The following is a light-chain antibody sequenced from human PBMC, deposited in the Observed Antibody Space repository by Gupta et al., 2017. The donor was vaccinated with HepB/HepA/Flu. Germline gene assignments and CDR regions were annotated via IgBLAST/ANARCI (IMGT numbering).Light chain of an antibody. CDR3: AAWDTSLNAVV. J-gene: IGLJ2*01. CDR2: YND. V-gene: IGLV1-44*01. Sequence: HSVLTQSTSISGTLGHRVTISCSGSSSNVGSNNVNWYQQFPGTAPKLLIYYNDERPSGVPDRISGSKSGTSASLAISGLQSEDEADYYCAAWDTSLNAVVFGGGTKLTVL. CDR1: SSNVGSNN.